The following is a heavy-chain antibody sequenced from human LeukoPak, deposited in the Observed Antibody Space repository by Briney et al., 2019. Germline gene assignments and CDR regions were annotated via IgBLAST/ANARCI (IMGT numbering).Heavy chain of an antibody. CDR1: GYTFTSYG. Sequence: ASVKVSCKASGYTFTSYGISWVRQAPGQGLEWMGWISAYNGNTNYAQKLQGRVTMTTDTSTSTAYMELRGLRSDDTAMYYCARDLVVGARHGYWGQGPLVTVSS. V-gene: IGHV1-18*01. D-gene: IGHD1-26*01. CDR2: ISAYNGNT. J-gene: IGHJ4*02. CDR3: ARDLVVGARHGY.